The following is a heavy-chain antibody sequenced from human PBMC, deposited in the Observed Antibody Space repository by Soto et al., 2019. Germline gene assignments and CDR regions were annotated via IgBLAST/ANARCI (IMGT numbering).Heavy chain of an antibody. CDR1: GFTFSSYS. CDR2: ISSSSSTI. V-gene: IGHV3-48*02. D-gene: IGHD6-19*01. CDR3: ARHPPIWKEQWLDGSPYFQH. J-gene: IGHJ1*01. Sequence: GGSLRLSCAASGFTFSSYSMNWVRQAPGKGLEWVSCISSSSSTIYYADSVKGRFTISRDNAKNSLYLQMNSLRDEDTAVYYCARHPPIWKEQWLDGSPYFQHWGQGTLVTVS.